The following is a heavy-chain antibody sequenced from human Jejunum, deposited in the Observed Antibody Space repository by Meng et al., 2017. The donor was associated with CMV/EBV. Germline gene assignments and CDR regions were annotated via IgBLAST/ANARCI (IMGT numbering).Heavy chain of an antibody. D-gene: IGHD4-23*01. CDR3: AHNVYGGGGSAFDI. Sequence: SGFSLTTSGVGVGWIRQPPGKALEWLALICWDDDKRYSPSLKSRLTITKDTSKNQVVLTMTNMDPVDTATYYCAHNVYGGGGSAFDIWGQGTMVTVSS. CDR2: ICWDDDK. V-gene: IGHV2-5*02. CDR1: GFSLTTSGVG. J-gene: IGHJ3*02.